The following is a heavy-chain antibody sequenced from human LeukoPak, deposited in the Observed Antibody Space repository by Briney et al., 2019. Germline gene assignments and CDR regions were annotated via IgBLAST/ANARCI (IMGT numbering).Heavy chain of an antibody. CDR3: ARGRRGSNYGRSFDY. V-gene: IGHV4-34*01. J-gene: IGHJ4*02. D-gene: IGHD4/OR15-4a*01. CDR1: GGSFSGYY. CDR2: INHSGST. Sequence: TSETLSLTCAVYGGSFSGYYWSWIRQPPGKGLEWIGEINHSGSTNYNPSLKSRVTISVDTSKNQFSLKLSSVTAADTAVYYCARGRRGSNYGRSFDYWGQGTLVTVSS.